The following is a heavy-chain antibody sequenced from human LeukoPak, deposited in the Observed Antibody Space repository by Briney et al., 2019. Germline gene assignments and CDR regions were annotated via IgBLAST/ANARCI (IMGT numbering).Heavy chain of an antibody. CDR1: GSTFSSYG. D-gene: IGHD3-22*01. CDR3: AKDVYYYDSSGHFSY. V-gene: IGHV3-30*18. J-gene: IGHJ4*02. CDR2: ISYDGSNK. Sequence: PGGSLRLSCAASGSTFSSYGMHWVRQAPGKGLEWVAVISYDGSNKYYADSVKGRFTISRDNSKNTLYLQMNSLRAEDTAVYYCAKDVYYYDSSGHFSYWGQGTLVTVSS.